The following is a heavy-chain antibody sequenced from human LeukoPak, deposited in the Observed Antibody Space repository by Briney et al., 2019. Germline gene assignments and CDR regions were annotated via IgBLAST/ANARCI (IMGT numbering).Heavy chain of an antibody. CDR1: GYTLTELS. Sequence: SVTVSFKVAGYTLTELSMRWVRQAPGKGLEWMGGFDPEDGETIYAQKCQGRVTMTEDTSTDTAYMELSSLRPEDTAVYYCATGDSSGHYDAFDIWGQGTMVTVSS. CDR2: FDPEDGET. J-gene: IGHJ3*02. CDR3: ATGDSSGHYDAFDI. V-gene: IGHV1-24*01. D-gene: IGHD3-22*01.